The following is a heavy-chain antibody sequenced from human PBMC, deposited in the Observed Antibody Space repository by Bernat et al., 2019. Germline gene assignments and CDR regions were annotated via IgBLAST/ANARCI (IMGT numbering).Heavy chain of an antibody. CDR2: ISYDGNNK. J-gene: IGHJ4*02. V-gene: IGHV3-33*01. CDR1: GFTFSASG. D-gene: IGHD3-3*01. Sequence: QVHLVESVGGVVQPGRSLRLSCAASGFTFSASGMDWVRQAPGKGLEWVSLISYDGNNKNYADSVKGRFTISRDNSKNTVYLQMDSLRAEDSAIYYCARHGSEWSRDHWGLGTLVTVSS. CDR3: ARHGSEWSRDH.